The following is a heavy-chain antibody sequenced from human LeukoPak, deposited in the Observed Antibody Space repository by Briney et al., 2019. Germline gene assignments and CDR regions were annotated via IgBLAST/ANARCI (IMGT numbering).Heavy chain of an antibody. CDR2: ISYDGSEK. CDR1: GLTFSSYP. J-gene: IGHJ4*02. CDR3: AREGNSGYYPY. Sequence: GGSLRLSCAASGLTFSSYPMHWVRQAPGKGLEWVAVISYDGSEKHYADPVKGRFAISRDDSKNTLYLQMSSLRAEDTAMYYCAREGNSGYYPYWGQGILVTVSS. V-gene: IGHV3-30*09. D-gene: IGHD3-22*01.